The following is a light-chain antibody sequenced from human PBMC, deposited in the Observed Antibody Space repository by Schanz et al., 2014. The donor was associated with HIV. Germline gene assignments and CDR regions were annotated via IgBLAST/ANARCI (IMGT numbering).Light chain of an antibody. Sequence: DIQMTQSPSSLSASVGDRVTITCQASQDISNYLNWYQQKPGKAPKLLIYDASNLETGVPSRFSGSGSGTDFTFTISSLQPEDIATYYCQHYDNFPYTFGQGTKLEIK. V-gene: IGKV1-33*01. CDR2: DAS. CDR1: QDISNY. J-gene: IGKJ2*01. CDR3: QHYDNFPYT.